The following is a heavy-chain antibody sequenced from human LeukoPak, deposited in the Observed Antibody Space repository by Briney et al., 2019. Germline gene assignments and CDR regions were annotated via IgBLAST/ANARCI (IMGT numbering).Heavy chain of an antibody. CDR2: ISYDGSNK. J-gene: IGHJ4*02. CDR3: ATARDYYDTSAYSRDHFDY. V-gene: IGHV3-30*03. Sequence: GRSLRLPCAASGFTFSSYGMHWVRQAPGKGLEWVAVISYDGSNKYYADSVKGRFTISRDNSKNTLYLQMNSLRAEDTAVYYCATARDYYDTSAYSRDHFDYWGQGTLVTVSS. CDR1: GFTFSSYG. D-gene: IGHD3-22*01.